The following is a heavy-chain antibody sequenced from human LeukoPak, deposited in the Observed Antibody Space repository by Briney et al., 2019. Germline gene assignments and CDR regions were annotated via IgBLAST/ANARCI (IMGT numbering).Heavy chain of an antibody. D-gene: IGHD3-22*01. CDR1: GFTFSSYA. V-gene: IGHV3-30*14. CDR2: ISYDGSNK. Sequence: GGSLRLSCAASGFTFSSYATHWVRQAPGKGLEWVAVISYDGSNKYYADSVKGRFTISRDNSKNTLYLQMNSLRAEDTAVYYCARIWGDYDSSGYYYLDYWGQGTLVTVSS. J-gene: IGHJ4*02. CDR3: ARIWGDYDSSGYYYLDY.